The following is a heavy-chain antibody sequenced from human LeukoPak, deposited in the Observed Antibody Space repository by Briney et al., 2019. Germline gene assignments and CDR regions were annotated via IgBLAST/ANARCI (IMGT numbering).Heavy chain of an antibody. J-gene: IGHJ4*02. CDR2: IRGKGNDK. D-gene: IGHD3-10*01. Sequence: GGSLRLSCTVSGFPFSNFWMTWVRPTQGNGLEWVAYIRGKGNDKNYVDSVKGRFTTSRDNAKNSFYLQMNSLRADDTAVYYCARNYNYCPADSWGQGTLVTVSS. CDR1: GFPFSNFW. CDR3: ARNYNYCPADS. V-gene: IGHV3-7*03.